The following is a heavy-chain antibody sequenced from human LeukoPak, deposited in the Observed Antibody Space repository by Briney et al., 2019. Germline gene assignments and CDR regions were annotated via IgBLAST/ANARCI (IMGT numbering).Heavy chain of an antibody. V-gene: IGHV4-59*01. J-gene: IGHJ4*02. D-gene: IGHD5-24*01. CDR2: IYYSGST. Sequence: SETLSLTCTVSGGSISSYYWSWIRQPPGKGLEWIGYIYYSGSTNYNPSLKSRVTISVDTSKNQFSLKLSSVTAADTAVYYCATIRDGYNLYRFDYWGQGTLVTVSS. CDR3: ATIRDGYNLYRFDY. CDR1: GGSISSYY.